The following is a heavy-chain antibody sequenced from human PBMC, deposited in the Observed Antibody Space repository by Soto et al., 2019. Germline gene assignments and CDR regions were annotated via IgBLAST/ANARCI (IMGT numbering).Heavy chain of an antibody. J-gene: IGHJ3*02. Sequence: QVQLVESGGGLVKPGGSLRLSCAASGLTFSDYFMSWIRQAPGKGPEWVSYISGSGYTIYYADSVKGRFTISRDDANNSLYLHMNSLRVEDTAIYYWARVGTYSTPYDAFDIWGQGTMVSCSS. CDR2: ISGSGYTI. CDR1: GLTFSDYF. D-gene: IGHD2-15*01. CDR3: ARVGTYSTPYDAFDI. V-gene: IGHV3-11*01.